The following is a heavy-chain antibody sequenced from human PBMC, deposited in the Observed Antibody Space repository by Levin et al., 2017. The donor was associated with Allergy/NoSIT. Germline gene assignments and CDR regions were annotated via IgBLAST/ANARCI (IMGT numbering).Heavy chain of an antibody. Sequence: SETLSLTCAVSGDSISSDNYYWSWIRQPPGKGLEWIGFIYYTGDAYYTPSLRGRVTISLDTSRNQISLKLTSVTAADTAVYYCARKRERGYCSNTSCSSFDPWGQGPWSPSPQ. D-gene: IGHD2-2*01. V-gene: IGHV4-30-4*01. CDR1: GDSISSDNYY. CDR3: ARKRERGYCSNTSCSSFDP. J-gene: IGHJ5*02. CDR2: IYYTGDA.